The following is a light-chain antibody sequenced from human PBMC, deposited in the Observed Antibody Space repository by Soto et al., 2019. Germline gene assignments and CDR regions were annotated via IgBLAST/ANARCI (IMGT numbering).Light chain of an antibody. CDR3: QQYNSYPYT. CDR1: QSISSW. Sequence: DIQLTQSPSTLSTSVGDIVTITCRASQSISSWLAWYQQKPGKAPNLLIYKASRLQSGVPSRFSGSGSGTELTLTISSLQPDDFATYYCQQYNSYPYTFGQGTKLEIK. CDR2: KAS. V-gene: IGKV1-5*03. J-gene: IGKJ2*01.